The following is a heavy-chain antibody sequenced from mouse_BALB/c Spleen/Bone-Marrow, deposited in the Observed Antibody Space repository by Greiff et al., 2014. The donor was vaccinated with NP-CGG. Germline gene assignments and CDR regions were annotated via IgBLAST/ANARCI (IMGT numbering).Heavy chain of an antibody. CDR1: GFTFSSCA. CDR3: ARAGRYDGNFDY. V-gene: IGHV5-9-1*01. CDR2: ISSGGSYT. J-gene: IGHJ2*01. Sequence: DVKLQESGGGLVKPGGSLKLSCAASGFTFSSCAMSWVRQTPEKRLEWVATISSGGSYTYCLDSVKGRFTISRDNAKNTLYLQMSSLRSKDTATYYCARAGRYDGNFDYWGQGTTLTVSS. D-gene: IGHD2-14*01.